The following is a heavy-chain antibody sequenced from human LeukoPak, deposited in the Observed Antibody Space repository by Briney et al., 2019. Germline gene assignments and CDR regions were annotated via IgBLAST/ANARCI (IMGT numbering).Heavy chain of an antibody. J-gene: IGHJ6*03. Sequence: ASVKVSCKASGYTFTGYYMHWVRQAPGQGLEWMGWINPNSGGTNYAQKFQGRVTMTRDTSISTAYMELSSLRSEDTAVYYCARASSGGSPHYYYYYYMDVWGKGTTVTVSS. CDR2: INPNSGGT. CDR3: ARASSGGSPHYYYYYYMDV. CDR1: GYTFTGYY. D-gene: IGHD2-15*01. V-gene: IGHV1-2*02.